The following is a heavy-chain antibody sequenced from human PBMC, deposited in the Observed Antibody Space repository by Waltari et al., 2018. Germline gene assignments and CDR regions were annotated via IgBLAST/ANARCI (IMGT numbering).Heavy chain of an antibody. D-gene: IGHD3-10*01. V-gene: IGHV4-38-2*01. CDR2: IYHSGST. Sequence: QVQLQESGPGLVKPSETLSLTCAVSGYSISSGYTWGGIRQPPGKGLEWIGSIYHSGSTYYNPSLKSRVTISVDTSKNQFSLKLSSVTAADTAVYYCARHADGVDWFDPWGQGTLVTVSS. J-gene: IGHJ5*02. CDR3: ARHADGVDWFDP. CDR1: GYSISSGYT.